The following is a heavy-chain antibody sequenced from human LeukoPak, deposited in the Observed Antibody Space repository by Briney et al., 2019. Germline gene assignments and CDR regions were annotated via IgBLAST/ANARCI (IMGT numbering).Heavy chain of an antibody. CDR3: AKGYYHFDY. CDR2: ISPDGSNK. CDR1: GFTFRNYP. V-gene: IGHV3-30*09. Sequence: PGGSLRLSCAASGFTFRNYPMHWVCQAPGKGLEWVAVISPDGSNKYYAGSVKGRCAISRDNSKNTLYLQMNSLRAEDTAVYYCAKGYYHFDYWGQGTLVTVSS. J-gene: IGHJ4*02. D-gene: IGHD1-26*01.